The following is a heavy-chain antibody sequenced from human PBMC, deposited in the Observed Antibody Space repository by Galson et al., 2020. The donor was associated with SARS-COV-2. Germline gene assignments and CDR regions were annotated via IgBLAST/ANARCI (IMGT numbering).Heavy chain of an antibody. CDR2: IYYSGST. V-gene: IGHV4-59*08. Sequence: ETSETLSLTCTVSGGSISSYYWSWIRQPPGKGLEWIGYIYYSGSTNYNPSLKSRVTISVDTSKNQFSLKLSSVTAADTAVYYCARGDTDYYDSSGYYYDFDYWGQGTLVTVSS. J-gene: IGHJ4*02. D-gene: IGHD3-22*01. CDR1: GGSISSYY. CDR3: ARGDTDYYDSSGYYYDFDY.